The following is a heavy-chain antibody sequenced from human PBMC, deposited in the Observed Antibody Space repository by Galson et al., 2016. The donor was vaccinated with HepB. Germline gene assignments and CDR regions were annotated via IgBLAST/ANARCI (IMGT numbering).Heavy chain of an antibody. CDR1: GFTFSSYV. CDR2: IYYGGST. V-gene: IGHV4-38-2*01. J-gene: IGHJ4*02. Sequence: LRLSCAASGFTFSSYVMSWVRQAPGKGLEWIGSIYYGGSTYYNPSLQSRVTISVDTSKNQFSLRLSSVTAADTAVYYCATPGGMVTPYWGQGTLVTVSS. CDR3: ATPGGMVTPY. D-gene: IGHD5-18*01.